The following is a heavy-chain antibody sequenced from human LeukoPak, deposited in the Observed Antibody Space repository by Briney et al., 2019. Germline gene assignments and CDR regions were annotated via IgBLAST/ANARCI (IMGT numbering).Heavy chain of an antibody. CDR1: GFTHDDYA. J-gene: IGHJ5*02. CDR3: AKDSSSGWNWFDP. D-gene: IGHD6-19*01. Sequence: GRSLRLSCAASGFTHDDYAMHLVRQAAGKGLEWVSGISWNSGSIGYADSVKGRFTISRDNAKNSLYLQMNSLRAEDTALYYCAKDSSSGWNWFDPWGQGTLVTVSS. V-gene: IGHV3-9*01. CDR2: ISWNSGSI.